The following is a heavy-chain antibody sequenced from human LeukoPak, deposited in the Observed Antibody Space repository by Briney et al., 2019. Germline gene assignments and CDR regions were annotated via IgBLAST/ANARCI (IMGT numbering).Heavy chain of an antibody. Sequence: GGSLRLSCAASGFTFTSYWMSWVRQAPGKGLGWVANIKQDGSEKYYVDSMKGRFTISRDNTKNSLYLQMNSLRAEDTAVYYCVRGSYGAYDYWGQGSLVTVSS. D-gene: IGHD4-17*01. CDR1: GFTFTSYW. CDR3: VRGSYGAYDY. J-gene: IGHJ4*02. CDR2: IKQDGSEK. V-gene: IGHV3-7*01.